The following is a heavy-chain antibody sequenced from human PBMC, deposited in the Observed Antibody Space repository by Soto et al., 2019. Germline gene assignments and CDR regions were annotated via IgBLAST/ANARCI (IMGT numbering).Heavy chain of an antibody. V-gene: IGHV4-31*03. CDR1: GGSISSGGYY. CDR3: AREGYGSGRVGVVIDY. Sequence: QVQLQESGPGLVKPSQTLSLTCTVSGGSISSGGYYWSWIRQHPGKGLEWIGYIYYSGSTYYNPSLKSRVTISVDTSKNQFSLKLSSVTAADTAVYYCAREGYGSGRVGVVIDYWGQGTLVTVSS. D-gene: IGHD3-10*01. CDR2: IYYSGST. J-gene: IGHJ4*02.